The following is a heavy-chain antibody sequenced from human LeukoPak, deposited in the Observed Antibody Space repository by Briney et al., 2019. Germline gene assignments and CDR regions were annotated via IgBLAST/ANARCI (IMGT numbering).Heavy chain of an antibody. J-gene: IGHJ6*03. CDR1: GYTFTGYY. D-gene: IGHD3-10*01. CDR2: INPNSGGT. V-gene: IGHV1-2*02. CDR3: ARVSDYYGSGSYFGYYYYYMDV. Sequence: ASVKVSCKASGYTFTGYYMHWVRQAPGQGLEWMGWINPNSGGTNYAQKFQGRVTMTRDTSISTAYMELSRLRSDDTAVYYCARVSDYYGSGSYFGYYYYYMDVWGKGTTVTISS.